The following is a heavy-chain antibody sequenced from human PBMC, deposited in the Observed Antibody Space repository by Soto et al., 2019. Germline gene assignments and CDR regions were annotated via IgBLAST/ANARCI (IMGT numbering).Heavy chain of an antibody. Sequence: ASVKVSCKASGYSFTSYYLHWVRQAPGQGLEWMGIINPGGGSTSYAQKFQGRVTMTRDTSTSTVYMELSSLRSEDSAVYYCARGPDSHFDYWGQGTLVTVSS. CDR3: ARGPDSHFDY. CDR2: INPGGGST. J-gene: IGHJ4*02. D-gene: IGHD3-22*01. V-gene: IGHV1-46*03. CDR1: GYSFTSYY.